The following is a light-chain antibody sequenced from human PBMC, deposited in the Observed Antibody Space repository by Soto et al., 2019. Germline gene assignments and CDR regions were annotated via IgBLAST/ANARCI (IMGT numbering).Light chain of an antibody. V-gene: IGKV3-15*01. CDR2: GAS. J-gene: IGKJ2*01. CDR3: QQYNNWPEL. CDR1: QSVSSN. Sequence: EIVMTQSPATLSVSPGERANLSCRASQSVSSNLAWYQQKPGQAPRLLIYGASTRATGIPARFSGSGSGTEFTLTISSLQSEDFAVYYCQQYNNWPELFGQGTKLEIK.